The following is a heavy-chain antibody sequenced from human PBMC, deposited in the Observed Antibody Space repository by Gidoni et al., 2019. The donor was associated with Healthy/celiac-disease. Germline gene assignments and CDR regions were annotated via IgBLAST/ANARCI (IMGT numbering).Heavy chain of an antibody. D-gene: IGHD6-19*01. Sequence: QVQLVESGRVVVQPGRSRGLYCAAAGFPFSSYAMHWVRQAQGKGLEWVAVISYDGSNKYYADSVKGRFTISRDKSKNTLYLQMNSLRAEDTAVYYCARDSSGWSDYYYYGMDVWGQGTTVTVSS. V-gene: IGHV3-30-3*01. CDR1: GFPFSSYA. J-gene: IGHJ6*02. CDR2: ISYDGSNK. CDR3: ARDSSGWSDYYYYGMDV.